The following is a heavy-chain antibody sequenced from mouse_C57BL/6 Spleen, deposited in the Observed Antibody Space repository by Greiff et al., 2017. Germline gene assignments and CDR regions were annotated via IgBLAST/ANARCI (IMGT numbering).Heavy chain of an antibody. V-gene: IGHV5-4*03. Sequence: DVMLVESGGGLVRPGGSLKLSCAASGFTFSSYAMSWVRQTPEKRLEWVATISDGGSYTYYTDNVKGLFTIARDNAKTNLYLQLSHLKSEDTAMYYCAVLTGTFDYWGKGTTLTVSS. CDR3: AVLTGTFDY. CDR2: ISDGGSYT. CDR1: GFTFSSYA. D-gene: IGHD4-1*01. J-gene: IGHJ2*01.